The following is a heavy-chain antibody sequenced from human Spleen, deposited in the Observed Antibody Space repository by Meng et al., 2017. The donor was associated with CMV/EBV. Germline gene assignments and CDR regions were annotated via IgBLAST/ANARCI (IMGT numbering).Heavy chain of an antibody. J-gene: IGHJ5*02. CDR2: INDSGST. Sequence: GGSFNDYYRGWIRKSPGKGLEWIGEINDSGSTNYNPSLKSRVTISVDTSTKQFSLNLSSVTAADTAVYYCARDSWSYGGNSYNYFDPWGQGTLVTVSS. V-gene: IGHV4-34*01. CDR3: ARDSWSYGGNSYNYFDP. D-gene: IGHD4-23*01. CDR1: GGSFNDYY.